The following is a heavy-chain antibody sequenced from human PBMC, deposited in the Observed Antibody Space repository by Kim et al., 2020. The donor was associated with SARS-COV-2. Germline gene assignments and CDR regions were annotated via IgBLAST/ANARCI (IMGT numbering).Heavy chain of an antibody. V-gene: IGHV3-30*04. J-gene: IGHJ6*02. D-gene: IGHD4-17*01. Sequence: GGSLRLSCAASGFTFSSYAMHWVRQAPGKGLEWVAVISYDGSNKYYADSVKGRFTISRDNSKNTLYLQMNSLRAEDTAVYYCARTSTVTTDYYYYGMDVWGQGTTVTVSS. CDR1: GFTFSSYA. CDR2: ISYDGSNK. CDR3: ARTSTVTTDYYYYGMDV.